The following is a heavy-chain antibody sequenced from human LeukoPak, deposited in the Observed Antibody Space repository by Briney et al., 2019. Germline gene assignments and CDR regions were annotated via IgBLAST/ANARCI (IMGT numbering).Heavy chain of an antibody. V-gene: IGHV4-34*01. CDR2: INHSGRT. D-gene: IGHD2-2*01. Sequence: SETLSLTCSVYGESFSGYYWSWIRQPPGKGLEWIGEINHSGRTNYNPSLKSRVTISLDTSKNHKQLSMKLSSVTAADTAVYYCASTERCSTTCLLDYWGQGILVTVSS. J-gene: IGHJ4*02. CDR3: ASTERCSTTCLLDY. CDR1: GESFSGYY.